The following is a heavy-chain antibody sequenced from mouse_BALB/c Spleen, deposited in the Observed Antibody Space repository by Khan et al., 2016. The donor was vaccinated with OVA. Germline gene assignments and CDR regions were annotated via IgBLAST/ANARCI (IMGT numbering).Heavy chain of an antibody. CDR3: SRRGYGSLGY. CDR2: ITPNNGGT. V-gene: IGHV1-18*01. CDR1: GYTFTDYN. J-gene: IGHJ3*01. D-gene: IGHD1-1*01. Sequence: EVRLQQSGPELVKSGASVKIPCKASGYTFTDYNMDWVKESHGKSLEWIGDITPNNGGTIYNQKFKGKATLTVDKSSNTAYMELRSLSSEDTAVYYCSRRGYGSLGYWGQGTLVTVSA.